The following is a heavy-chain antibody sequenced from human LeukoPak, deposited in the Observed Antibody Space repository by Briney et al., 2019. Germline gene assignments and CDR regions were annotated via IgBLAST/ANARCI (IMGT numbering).Heavy chain of an antibody. D-gene: IGHD6-19*01. CDR2: ISSSGSTI. CDR1: GFTFSSYE. J-gene: IGHJ4*02. Sequence: PGGSLRLSCAASGFTFSSYEMNWVRQAPGTGLEWVSYISSSGSTIYYADSVKGRFTISRDNARNSLYLQMNSLRGEDTAVYYCARGPRPYSSGWYHFDYWGQGTLVTVSS. V-gene: IGHV3-48*03. CDR3: ARGPRPYSSGWYHFDY.